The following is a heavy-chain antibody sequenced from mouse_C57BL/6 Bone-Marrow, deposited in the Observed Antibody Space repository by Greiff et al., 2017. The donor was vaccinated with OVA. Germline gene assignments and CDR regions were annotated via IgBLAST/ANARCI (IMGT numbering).Heavy chain of an antibody. D-gene: IGHD1-1*01. V-gene: IGHV1-62-3*01. CDR3: AIGGSSSFYYAMDY. CDR2: IDPNSGGT. CDR1: GYTFTSYW. Sequence: QVQLQQPGAELVKPGASVRLSCKASGYTFTSYWMHWVKQRPGRGLEWIGRIDPNSGGTKYNEKFKSKATLTVDNPSSTAYMQLSSLTSEDSAVYYCAIGGSSSFYYAMDYWGQGTSVTVSS. J-gene: IGHJ4*01.